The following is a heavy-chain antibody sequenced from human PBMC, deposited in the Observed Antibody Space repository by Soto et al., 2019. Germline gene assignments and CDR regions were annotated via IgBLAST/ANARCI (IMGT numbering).Heavy chain of an antibody. CDR3: ARQRTTVVTQAYFDH. CDR2: IYYSGRT. Sequence: SEILSLTCIVSGESISSSSYYWGWIRQPPGKGLEWIGSIYYSGRTYYNPSFKSRVTISIDTSKNQFSLKLSSVTATDTAVYYCARQRTTVVTQAYFDHWGQGALVTVLL. V-gene: IGHV4-39*01. CDR1: GESISSSSYY. J-gene: IGHJ4*02. D-gene: IGHD2-21*02.